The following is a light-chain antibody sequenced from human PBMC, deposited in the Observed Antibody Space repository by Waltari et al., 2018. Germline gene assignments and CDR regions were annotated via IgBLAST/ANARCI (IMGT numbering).Light chain of an antibody. CDR3: CSFAGTYTFWV. CDR1: SSDVGRYPF. J-gene: IGLJ3*02. V-gene: IGLV2-11*01. CDR2: DVN. Sequence: QSVLTQPRSVSESPGQSVTISCTGTSSDVGRYPFVSWYQQHPGDAPKLMIYDVNKRPSGVPARFSGSKSGNTASLTISRLQAEDEADYFCCSFAGTYTFWVFGGGTKLTVL.